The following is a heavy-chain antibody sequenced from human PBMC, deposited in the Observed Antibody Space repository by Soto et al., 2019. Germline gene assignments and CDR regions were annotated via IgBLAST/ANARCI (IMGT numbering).Heavy chain of an antibody. CDR1: GFTFSSYG. Sequence: GGSLRLSCAASGFTFSSYGMHWVRQAPGKGLEWVAVIWYDGSNKYYADSVKGRFTISRDNSKNTLYLQMNSLRAEDTAVYYCARFYDYDSSGYYRSFFQHWGQGTLVTVSS. V-gene: IGHV3-33*01. CDR2: IWYDGSNK. CDR3: ARFYDYDSSGYYRSFFQH. D-gene: IGHD3-22*01. J-gene: IGHJ1*01.